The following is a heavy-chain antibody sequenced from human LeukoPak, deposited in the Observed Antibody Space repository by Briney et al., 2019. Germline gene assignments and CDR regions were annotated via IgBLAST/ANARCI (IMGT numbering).Heavy chain of an antibody. Sequence: GGSLRLSCAASGFTFSSYGMHWVRQAPGKGLEWVSSISSSSSYIYYADSVKGRFTISRDNAKNSLYLQMNSLRAEDTAVYYCARDPNYDFWSGSIINWFDPWGQGTLVTVSS. D-gene: IGHD3-3*01. J-gene: IGHJ5*02. CDR2: ISSSSSYI. CDR1: GFTFSSYG. V-gene: IGHV3-21*01. CDR3: ARDPNYDFWSGSIINWFDP.